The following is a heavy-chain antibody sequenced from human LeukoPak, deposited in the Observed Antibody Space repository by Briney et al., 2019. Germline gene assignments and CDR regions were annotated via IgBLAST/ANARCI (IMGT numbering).Heavy chain of an antibody. D-gene: IGHD3-3*01. CDR1: GVSITSSSYY. CDR3: VRTGRFGVASWFNP. CDR2: IYYSGST. J-gene: IGHJ5*02. Sequence: PSETLSLTCTVSGVSITSSSYYWAWIRQSPGKGLEWIGSIYYSGSTYFNPSLKSRVTMSVDTSENQFSLKLTSVTAADTALYYCVRTGRFGVASWFNPWGQGTLITVSS. V-gene: IGHV4-39*01.